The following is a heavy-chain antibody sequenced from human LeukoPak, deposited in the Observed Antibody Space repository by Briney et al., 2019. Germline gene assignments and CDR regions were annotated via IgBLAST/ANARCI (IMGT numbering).Heavy chain of an antibody. D-gene: IGHD3-22*01. CDR1: GYTFTSYG. Sequence: ASVKVSCKASGYTFTSYGIGWVRQAPGQGLEWMGWISAYNGNTNYAQKLQGRVTMTTDTSTSTAYMELRSLRSDDTAVYYCARDSSGYYDSGAFDIWGQGTMVTVSS. CDR3: ARDSSGYYDSGAFDI. CDR2: ISAYNGNT. J-gene: IGHJ3*02. V-gene: IGHV1-18*01.